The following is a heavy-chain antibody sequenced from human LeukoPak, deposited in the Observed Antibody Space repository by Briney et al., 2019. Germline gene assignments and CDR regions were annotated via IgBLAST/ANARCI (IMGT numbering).Heavy chain of an antibody. CDR2: ISWNSDTL. J-gene: IGHJ3*02. Sequence: GGSLRLSCAASGFTFYDYAMYWVRQAPGKGLEWVSGISWNSDTLDYADSVKGRFTISRDNAKSSLYLQMNSLRAEDTALYYCAKCRVVLAVLDAFDIWGQGTLVTVSS. D-gene: IGHD2-15*01. V-gene: IGHV3-9*01. CDR1: GFTFYDYA. CDR3: AKCRVVLAVLDAFDI.